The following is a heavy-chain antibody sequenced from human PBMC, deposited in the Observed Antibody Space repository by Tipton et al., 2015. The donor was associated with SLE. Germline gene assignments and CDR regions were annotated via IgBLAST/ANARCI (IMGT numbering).Heavy chain of an antibody. J-gene: IGHJ4*02. CDR3: ARTYYHFDY. D-gene: IGHD3-22*01. V-gene: IGHV4-38-2*01. CDR2: IHYSGST. Sequence: TLSLTCAVSGDSVTSSYYWGWIRQPPGKRLEWIGTIHYSGSTYYNPSLKSRVTISVDTSKNQFSLKPSSVTAADTAVYYCARTYYHFDYWGQGTLVTVSS. CDR1: GDSVTSSYY.